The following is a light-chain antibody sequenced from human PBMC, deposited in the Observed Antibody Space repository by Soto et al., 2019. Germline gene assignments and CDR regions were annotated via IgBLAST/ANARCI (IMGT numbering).Light chain of an antibody. CDR1: QSISSY. Sequence: DNQMTQSPSSLSASVGDRVTITCRASQSISSYLNWYQQKPGKAPKLLIYAASSLQSGVPSRFSVSGSGTDFTLTISSLQPEDFATYYCQQSYSTPFAFGPGTKVDIK. CDR2: AAS. J-gene: IGKJ3*01. CDR3: QQSYSTPFA. V-gene: IGKV1-39*01.